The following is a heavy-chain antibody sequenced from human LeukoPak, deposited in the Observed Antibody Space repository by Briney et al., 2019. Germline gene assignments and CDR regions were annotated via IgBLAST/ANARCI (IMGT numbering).Heavy chain of an antibody. D-gene: IGHD3-10*01. V-gene: IGHV1-24*01. CDR3: ATDWRLGELFRRPYYFDY. CDR1: GYTLTELS. Sequence: ASVKVSCKVSGYTLTELSMHWVRQAPGKGLEWMGGFDPEYGETIYAQKFQGRVTMTEDTSTDTAYMELSSLRSEDTAVYYCATDWRLGELFRRPYYFDYWGQGTLVTVSS. CDR2: FDPEYGET. J-gene: IGHJ4*02.